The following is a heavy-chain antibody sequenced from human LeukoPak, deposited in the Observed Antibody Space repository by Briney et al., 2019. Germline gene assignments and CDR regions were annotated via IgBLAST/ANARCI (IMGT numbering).Heavy chain of an antibody. V-gene: IGHV1-18*01. CDR2: ISAYNGNT. CDR3: ARVRVSIFGVVIPQELDY. Sequence: ASVKVSCKASGYTFTSYGISWVRQAPGQGLEWMGWISAYNGNTNYAQKLQGRVTMTTDTSTSTAYMELRSLRSDDTAVYYCARVRVSIFGVVIPQELDYWGQGTLDTVSS. D-gene: IGHD3-3*01. CDR1: GYTFTSYG. J-gene: IGHJ4*02.